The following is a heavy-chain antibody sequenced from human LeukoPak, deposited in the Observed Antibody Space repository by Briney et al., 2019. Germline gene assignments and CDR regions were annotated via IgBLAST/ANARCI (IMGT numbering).Heavy chain of an antibody. V-gene: IGHV4-34*01. D-gene: IGHD3-22*01. Sequence: SETLSLTCAVYGGSFSGYYWSWIRQPPGKGLEWIGEINHSGSTNYNPSLKSRVTVSVDTSKNQFSLKLSSVTAADTAVYYCARGAGYYDSSGYNFDYWGQGTLVTVSS. CDR1: GGSFSGYY. J-gene: IGHJ4*02. CDR3: ARGAGYYDSSGYNFDY. CDR2: INHSGST.